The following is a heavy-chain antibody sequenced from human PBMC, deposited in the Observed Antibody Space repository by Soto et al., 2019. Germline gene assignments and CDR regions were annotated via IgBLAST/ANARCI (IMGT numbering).Heavy chain of an antibody. CDR3: ARSPLIVVVIDAFDI. CDR2: INPNSGGT. J-gene: IGHJ3*02. V-gene: IGHV1-2*04. Sequence: GASVKVSCKASGYTFTGYYMHWVRQAPGQGLEWMGWINPNSGGTNYAQKFQGWVTMTRDTSISTAYMELSRLRSDDTAVYYCARSPLIVVVIDAFDIWGQGTMVTVSS. CDR1: GYTFTGYY. D-gene: IGHD3-22*01.